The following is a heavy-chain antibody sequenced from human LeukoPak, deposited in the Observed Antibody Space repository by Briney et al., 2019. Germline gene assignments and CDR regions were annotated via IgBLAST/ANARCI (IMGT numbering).Heavy chain of an antibody. Sequence: VSSVKVSYKASGYTFTGYYIHGVRQAPGHGLEWMGWINPNSGDTHNAQKFQGRVTMTRDTSISTAYMELSRLRSDDTAMYYCARGSTVGATESFGFDGWGQGTPVTVS. V-gene: IGHV1-2*02. CDR1: GYTFTGYY. D-gene: IGHD1-26*01. CDR2: INPNSGDT. J-gene: IGHJ4*02. CDR3: ARGSTVGATESFGFDG.